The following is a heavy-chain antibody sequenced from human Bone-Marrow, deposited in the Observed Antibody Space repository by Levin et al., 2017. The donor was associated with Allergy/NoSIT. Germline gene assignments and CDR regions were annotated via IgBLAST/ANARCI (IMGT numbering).Heavy chain of an antibody. J-gene: IGHJ4*02. CDR1: GYTFTSYD. V-gene: IGHV1-8*01. CDR2: MNPNSGNT. Sequence: GESLKISCKASGYTFTSYDINWVRQATGQGLEWMGWMNPNSGNTGYAQKFQGRVTMTRNTSISTAYMELSSLRSEDTAVYYCASIYSPAGTFYSGWGQGTLVTVSS. D-gene: IGHD6-19*01. CDR3: ASIYSPAGTFYSG.